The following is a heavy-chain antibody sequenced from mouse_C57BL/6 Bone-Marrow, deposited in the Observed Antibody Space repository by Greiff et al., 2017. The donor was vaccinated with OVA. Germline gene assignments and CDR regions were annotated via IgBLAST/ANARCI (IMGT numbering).Heavy chain of an antibody. D-gene: IGHD1-1*01. CDR2: IYPGSGST. CDR3: ARKDYYGSLFDY. V-gene: IGHV1-55*01. CDR1: GYTFTSYW. J-gene: IGHJ2*01. Sequence: QVQLQQPGAELVKPGASVKMSCKASGYTFTSYWITWVKQRPGQGLEWIGDIYPGSGSTNYNGKFKGKATLTADKSSSTAYMQLSSLTSEDSAVYFCARKDYYGSLFDYWGQGTTLTVSS.